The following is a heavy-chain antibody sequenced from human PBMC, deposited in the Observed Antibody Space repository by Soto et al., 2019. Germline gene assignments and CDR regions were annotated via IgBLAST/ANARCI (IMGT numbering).Heavy chain of an antibody. V-gene: IGHV5-51*01. CDR3: AREDIVVVPAAIWSTGMDV. J-gene: IGHJ6*02. Sequence: PGESLKISCKGSGYSFTSYWIGWVRQMPGKGLEWMGIIYPGDSDTRYSPSFQGQVTISADKSISTAYLQWSSLKASDTAMYYCAREDIVVVPAAIWSTGMDVWGQGTTVTVSS. CDR1: GYSFTSYW. CDR2: IYPGDSDT. D-gene: IGHD2-2*01.